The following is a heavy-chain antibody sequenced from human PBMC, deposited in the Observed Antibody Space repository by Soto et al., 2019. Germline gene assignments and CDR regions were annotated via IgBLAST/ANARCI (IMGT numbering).Heavy chain of an antibody. J-gene: IGHJ3*02. Sequence: ASVKVSCKASGYTFTSYYMHWVRQAPGQGLEWMGIINPSGGSTSYAQKCQGRVTMTRDTSTSTVYMELSSLRSEDTAVYYCARDSNSYYDSSGYYAFDIWGQGTMVTVSS. D-gene: IGHD3-22*01. CDR3: ARDSNSYYDSSGYYAFDI. CDR2: INPSGGST. V-gene: IGHV1-46*01. CDR1: GYTFTSYY.